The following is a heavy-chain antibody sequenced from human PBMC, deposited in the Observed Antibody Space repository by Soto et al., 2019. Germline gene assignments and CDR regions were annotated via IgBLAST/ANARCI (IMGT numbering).Heavy chain of an antibody. D-gene: IGHD3-16*02. V-gene: IGHV3-11*01. J-gene: IGHJ4*02. CDR1: GFTFSDYY. Sequence: PGGSLRLSCAASGFTFSDYYMSWIRQAPGKGLEWVSYISSSGSTIYYADSVKGRFTISRDNAKNSLYLQMNSLRAEDTAVDYCARGVRLGELSADYWGQGALVTVSS. CDR3: ARGVRLGELSADY. CDR2: ISSSGSTI.